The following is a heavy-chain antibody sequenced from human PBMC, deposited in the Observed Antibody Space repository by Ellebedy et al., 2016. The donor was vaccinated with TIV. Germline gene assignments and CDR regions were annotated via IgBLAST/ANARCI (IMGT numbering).Heavy chain of an antibody. J-gene: IGHJ3*02. CDR3: ARPRDYGDSDAFDI. V-gene: IGHV1-8*01. D-gene: IGHD4-17*01. CDR1: GYTFTSYD. Sequence: ASVKVSCXASGYTFTSYDINWVRQATGQGLEWMGWMNPNSGNTGYAQKFQGRVTMTRNTSISTAYMELSSLRSEDTAVYYCARPRDYGDSDAFDIWGQGTMVTVSS. CDR2: MNPNSGNT.